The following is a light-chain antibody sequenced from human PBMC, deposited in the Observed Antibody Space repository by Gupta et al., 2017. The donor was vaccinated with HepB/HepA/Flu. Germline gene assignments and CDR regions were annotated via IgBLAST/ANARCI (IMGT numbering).Light chain of an antibody. CDR1: QSIAGY. Sequence: DIQMTQSPSSLSASVGDRVTITCRASQSIAGYVIGYQQKPGKGPKFLIYPASTLQSGVPSRVSGSGSGTDFTLTISSLQPEDFATYDCPKSYSTPFTCGPGTKVDIK. CDR2: PAS. CDR3: PKSYSTPFT. V-gene: IGKV1-39*01. J-gene: IGKJ3*01.